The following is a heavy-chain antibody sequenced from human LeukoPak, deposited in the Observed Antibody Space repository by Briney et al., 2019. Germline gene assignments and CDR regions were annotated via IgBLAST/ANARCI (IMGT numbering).Heavy chain of an antibody. V-gene: IGHV4-59*01. CDR3: ARIYSGSYYVWFDP. D-gene: IGHD1-26*01. CDR1: GGSISSYY. CDR2: IYYSGST. J-gene: IGHJ5*02. Sequence: SETLSLTCTVSGGSISSYYWSWIRQPPGKGLEWIGYIYYSGSTNYNPSLKSRVTISVDTSKNQFSPKLSSVTAADTAVYYCARIYSGSYYVWFDPWGQGTLVTVSS.